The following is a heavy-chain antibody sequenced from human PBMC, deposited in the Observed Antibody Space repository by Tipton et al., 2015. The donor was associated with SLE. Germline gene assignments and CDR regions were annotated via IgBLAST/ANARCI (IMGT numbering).Heavy chain of an antibody. V-gene: IGHV3-23*01. J-gene: IGHJ4*02. CDR2: VGGGGGDK. CDR3: ATEFSVGY. CDR1: GFIFDDYA. Sequence: SLRLSCAASGFIFDDYAMNWVRQAPGKGLEWVSSVGGGGGDKYYADSVKGRFTISRDDAKNTLYLQMNSLRAEDTAVYYCATEFSVGYWGQGTLVTVSS.